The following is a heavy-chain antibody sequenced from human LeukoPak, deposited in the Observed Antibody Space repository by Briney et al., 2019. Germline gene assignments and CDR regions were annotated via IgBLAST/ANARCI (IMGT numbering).Heavy chain of an antibody. CDR2: IYYSGNT. Sequence: SATLSLTCTVSGGSISSSNYYWGWIRQPPGKGLEWIGSIYYSGNTYYNSSLKSRVTISVDTSKNHFSLELSSVTAADTAVYYCARHAYYDFVTGLFDPWGQGTLVTVSS. D-gene: IGHD3-3*01. CDR1: GGSISSSNYY. V-gene: IGHV4-39*01. CDR3: ARHAYYDFVTGLFDP. J-gene: IGHJ5*02.